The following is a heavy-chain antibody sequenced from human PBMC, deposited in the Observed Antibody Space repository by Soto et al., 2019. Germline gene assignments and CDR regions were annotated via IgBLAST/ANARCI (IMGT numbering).Heavy chain of an antibody. CDR1: GFTFNNYW. J-gene: IGHJ4*02. CDR3: AREAVTVPKNWDY. Sequence: EVQLVESGGGLVQPGGSLRVSCAVSGFTFNNYWMTWVRQAPGKGLEWVANIKGDGSETSYVDSVKSRFTISRDNAKNLLYLQMNSLRAEDTAVYYCAREAVTVPKNWDYWGQGTLVAVSS. CDR2: IKGDGSET. V-gene: IGHV3-7*01. D-gene: IGHD4-4*01.